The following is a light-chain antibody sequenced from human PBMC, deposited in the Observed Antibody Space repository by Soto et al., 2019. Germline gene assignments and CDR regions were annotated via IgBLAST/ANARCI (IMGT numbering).Light chain of an antibody. V-gene: IGKV1-5*01. CDR2: DAS. CDR1: ESIKGW. Sequence: DIQVTQSPSTLSASVGDRVTITCRASESIKGWLAWYQQKPGKAPKLLIYDASSLKGGVPSRFSGSGSGTEFTLTISSLQSDDFATYYCHQYNNHWKCGRGTKVDIK. CDR3: HQYNNHWK. J-gene: IGKJ1*01.